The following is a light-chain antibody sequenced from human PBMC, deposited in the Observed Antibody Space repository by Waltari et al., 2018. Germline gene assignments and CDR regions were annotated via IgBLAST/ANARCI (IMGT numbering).Light chain of an antibody. J-gene: IGKJ1*01. CDR1: QRISPW. Sequence: DIKMTQSPSTLSASVGDRVTITCRASQRISPWLAWFQQKPGKAPKLLIYKESILQSGVPSRFSGSGAGTEYTLTISSLQPDDLATYYCQDYNTYTFGQGTKVGIK. CDR2: KES. CDR3: QDYNTYT. V-gene: IGKV1-5*03.